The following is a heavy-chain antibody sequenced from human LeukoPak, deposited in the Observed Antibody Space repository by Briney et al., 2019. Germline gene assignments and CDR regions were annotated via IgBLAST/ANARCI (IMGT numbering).Heavy chain of an antibody. CDR2: ISSSSSYI. D-gene: IGHD3-10*01. J-gene: IGHJ4*02. CDR3: ARGKGDGSGSYYREVGVFDY. V-gene: IGHV3-21*05. CDR1: GFTFSSYE. Sequence: PGGSLRLSCAASGFTFSSYEMNWVRQAPGKGLEWVSYISSSSSYIYYADSVKGRFTISRDNAKNSLYLQMNSLRAEDTAVYYCARGKGDGSGSYYREVGVFDYWGQGTLVTVSS.